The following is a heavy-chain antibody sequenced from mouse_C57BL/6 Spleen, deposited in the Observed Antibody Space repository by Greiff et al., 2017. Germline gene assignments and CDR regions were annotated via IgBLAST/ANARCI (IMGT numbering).Heavy chain of an antibody. CDR3: ARLSRESYYFDY. V-gene: IGHV1-52*01. CDR2: IDPSDSET. Sequence: QVQLQQPGAELVRPGSSVKLSCKASGYTFTSYWMHWVKQRPIQGLEWIGNIDPSDSETNYNQKFKDKATLTVDKSSSTAYMQLSSLTSEDSAVYYCARLSRESYYFDYWGQGTTLTVSS. CDR1: GYTFTSYW. J-gene: IGHJ2*01.